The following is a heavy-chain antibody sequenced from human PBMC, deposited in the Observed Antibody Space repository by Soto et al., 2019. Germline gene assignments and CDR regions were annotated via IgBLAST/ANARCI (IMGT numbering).Heavy chain of an antibody. J-gene: IGHJ3*02. CDR3: ARTLRGYCSGGSCYQDAFDI. CDR2: ISAYNGNT. V-gene: IGHV1-18*01. Sequence: QVQLVQSGAEVKKPGASVKVSCKASGYTFTSYGISWVRQAPGQGLEWMGWISAYNGNTNYAQKLQGIVTMTTDTSTSTAYMELRSLRSDDTAVYYCARTLRGYCSGGSCYQDAFDIWGQGTMVTVSS. D-gene: IGHD2-15*01. CDR1: GYTFTSYG.